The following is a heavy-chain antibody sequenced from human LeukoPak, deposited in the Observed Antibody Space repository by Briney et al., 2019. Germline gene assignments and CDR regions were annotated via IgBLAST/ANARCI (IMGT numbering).Heavy chain of an antibody. CDR2: IYHTGST. V-gene: IGHV4-30-2*01. CDR1: GASISSGTYS. D-gene: IGHD3-22*01. Sequence: SSETLSLTCTVSGASISSGTYSWSWIRQPPGEGLEWIGYIYHTGSTYYNPSLKSRVTISVDRSKNQFSLNLNSVTAADTAVYYCARSGEIVSDAFDIWGQGTMVTVSS. J-gene: IGHJ3*02. CDR3: ARSGEIVSDAFDI.